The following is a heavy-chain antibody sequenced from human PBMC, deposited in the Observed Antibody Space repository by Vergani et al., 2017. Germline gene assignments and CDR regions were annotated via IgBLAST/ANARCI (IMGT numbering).Heavy chain of an antibody. CDR3: ARGADKDGYNKLAAFDI. J-gene: IGHJ3*02. CDR1: GGSISSYY. CDR2: IYYSGST. D-gene: IGHD5-24*01. V-gene: IGHV4-59*01. Sequence: QVQLQESGPGLVKPSETLSLTCTVSGGSISSYYWSWIRQPPGKGLEWIGYIYYSGSTNYNPSLKSRVTISVDTSKNQFSLKLSSVTAADTAVYYCARGADKDGYNKLAAFDIWGQGTMVTVSS.